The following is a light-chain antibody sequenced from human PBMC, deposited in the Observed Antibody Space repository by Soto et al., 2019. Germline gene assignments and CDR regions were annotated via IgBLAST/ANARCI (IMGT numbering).Light chain of an antibody. CDR1: SSNIGSNY. V-gene: IGLV1-47*01. CDR3: AAWDDSLSGVV. CDR2: RND. Sequence: QSVLTQPPSASGTPGQRVTISCSGSSSNIGSNYVYWYQQLPGTAPKLLIYRNDQRPSGVPDRFSGSKSGTSASLAISGLRSDDEADYYCAAWDDSLSGVVFGTGTKLTVL. J-gene: IGLJ1*01.